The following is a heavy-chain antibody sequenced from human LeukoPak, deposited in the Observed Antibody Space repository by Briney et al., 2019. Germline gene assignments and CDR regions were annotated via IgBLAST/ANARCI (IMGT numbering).Heavy chain of an antibody. D-gene: IGHD1-1*01. CDR2: INPNNGGT. J-gene: IGHJ4*02. Sequence: ASVKSSCKASGNTFTAYYIHWVRRAPGQGLEWMGWINPNNGGTNYAQKFQGRVTMTRDTSISTVYMELRRLTSDDTAVYYCARSTKLAIDNWGQGTLVTVSS. CDR3: ARSTKLAIDN. V-gene: IGHV1-2*02. CDR1: GNTFTAYY.